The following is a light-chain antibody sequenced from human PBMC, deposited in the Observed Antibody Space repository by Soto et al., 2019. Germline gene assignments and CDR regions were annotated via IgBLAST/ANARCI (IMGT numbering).Light chain of an antibody. CDR2: DAS. CDR3: LQHNSYPRT. Sequence: DIQMAQSPSTLSASVGDRVTITCRASQSISSWLAWYRQKPGKAPKLLIYDASSLESGVPSRFSGSGSGTDFTLTISCLQSEDFATYYCLQHNSYPRTFGQGTKVDIK. J-gene: IGKJ1*01. CDR1: QSISSW. V-gene: IGKV1-5*01.